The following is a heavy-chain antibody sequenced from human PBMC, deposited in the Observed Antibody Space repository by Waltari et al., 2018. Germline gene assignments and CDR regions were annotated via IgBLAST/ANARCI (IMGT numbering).Heavy chain of an antibody. J-gene: IGHJ4*02. CDR3: SRQVLGYCTSAACRRLES. CDR2: VYHDGTT. Sequence: QVQLLESGPGLVKSSETLSLTCDVSGYAVNSGFYCGWIRQAPGEGLEWVATVYHDGTTFYNPSLKSRLSVSMDTSKNQISLTLQSVTAADTAVYHCSRQVLGYCTSAACRRLESWGQGTLVTVSS. D-gene: IGHD2-2*03. V-gene: IGHV4-38-2*01. CDR1: GYAVNSGFY.